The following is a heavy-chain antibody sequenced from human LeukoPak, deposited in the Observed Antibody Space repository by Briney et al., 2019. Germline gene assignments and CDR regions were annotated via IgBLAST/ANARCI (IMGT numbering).Heavy chain of an antibody. Sequence: GGSLRLSCAASGFTFSSYGMHWVRQAPGKGLEWVAVISYDGSNKYYADSVKGRFTISRDNSKNTLYLQMNSLRAEDTAVYYCAELELQAGYWGQGTLVTVSS. CDR1: GFTFSSYG. CDR3: AELELQAGY. CDR2: ISYDGSNK. J-gene: IGHJ4*02. D-gene: IGHD1-7*01. V-gene: IGHV3-30*18.